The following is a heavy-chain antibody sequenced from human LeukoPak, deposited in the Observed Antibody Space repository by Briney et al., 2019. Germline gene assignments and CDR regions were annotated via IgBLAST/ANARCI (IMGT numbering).Heavy chain of an antibody. Sequence: GESLKISSRGSGYTFTTYWIGWVRQMPGKGLEWMGIIYPVDADTRSRPSFQGQVTMSADKSINTAYLQWSSLKASDTAMYYCARRQGCINTSCPPDSWGQGTLVTVSS. CDR1: GYTFTTYW. CDR2: IYPVDADT. D-gene: IGHD2-2*01. J-gene: IGHJ4*02. CDR3: ARRQGCINTSCPPDS. V-gene: IGHV5-51*01.